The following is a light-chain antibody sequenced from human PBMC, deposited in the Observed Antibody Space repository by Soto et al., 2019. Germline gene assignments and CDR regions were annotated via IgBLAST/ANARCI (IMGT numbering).Light chain of an antibody. V-gene: IGKV3-20*01. CDR1: QSVRSSY. Sequence: PGEIAPLSCMSSQSVRSSYLACYQHTPGQTPMLLIYAASSMATGIPYRFSGSGSGTYFSLTISSLQPDDFATYYCQPYNSWTFGQGTKVDIK. CDR2: AAS. CDR3: QPYNSWT. J-gene: IGKJ1*01.